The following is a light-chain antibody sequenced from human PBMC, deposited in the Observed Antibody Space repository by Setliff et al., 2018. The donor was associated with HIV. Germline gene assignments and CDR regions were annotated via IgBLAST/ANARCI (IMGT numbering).Light chain of an antibody. CDR1: SSDVGGYNF. Sequence: QSVLTQPASVSGSPGQSITISCTGTSSDVGGYNFVAWYQQHPGQAPKLLIYDVSNRPSGVSNRFSGSKPGNTASLTISGLQAEDEADYYCNSYTNTNTLGVVGTGTKV. CDR2: DVS. J-gene: IGLJ1*01. CDR3: NSYTNTNTLGV. V-gene: IGLV2-14*03.